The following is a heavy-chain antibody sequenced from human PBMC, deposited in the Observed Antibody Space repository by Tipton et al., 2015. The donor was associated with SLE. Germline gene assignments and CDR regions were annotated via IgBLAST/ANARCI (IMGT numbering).Heavy chain of an antibody. Sequence: QVQLVQSGSELKKPGASVKVSCKASGYTFTDFVINWVRQAPGQGLEWMGWINTNTVNPTYAQGFTGRFVFSLDTSVSTAYLQISSLEAEDTAVYYCARGRAYDRPGAFDIWGQGTMVTVSS. D-gene: IGHD3-9*01. CDR3: ARGRAYDRPGAFDI. CDR2: INTNTVNP. J-gene: IGHJ3*02. V-gene: IGHV7-4-1*02. CDR1: GYTFTDFV.